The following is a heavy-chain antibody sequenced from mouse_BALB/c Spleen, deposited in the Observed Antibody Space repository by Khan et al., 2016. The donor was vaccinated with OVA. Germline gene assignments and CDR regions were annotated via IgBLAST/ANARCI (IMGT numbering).Heavy chain of an antibody. CDR2: INPYNGNT. Sequence: VQLQQSGPELVKPGASVKISCKASGYSFTGYFMNWVKQSHGKSLEWIGSINPYNGNTFYNQKFTGKATLTVDKSSSTAHMELLSLTSEDPAGYYCEREGDGYYYCARDYWSQGTSVTVSS. CDR3: EREGDGYYYCARDY. CDR1: GYSFTGYF. J-gene: IGHJ4*01. D-gene: IGHD2-3*01. V-gene: IGHV1-37*01.